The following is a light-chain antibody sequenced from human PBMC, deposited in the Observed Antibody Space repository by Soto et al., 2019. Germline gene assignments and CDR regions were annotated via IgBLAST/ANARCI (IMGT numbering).Light chain of an antibody. CDR1: QTVTSNS. Sequence: EIVLTQSPGTLSLSPGERATLSCRASQTVTSNSLAWYQQKPGQAPRLLIFGASTRATGIPDRFSGSGSGTDFTLTISRLEPEDFAVFYCQQYGGSPRYTFGQGTRLEIK. CDR2: GAS. V-gene: IGKV3-20*01. J-gene: IGKJ2*01. CDR3: QQYGGSPRYT.